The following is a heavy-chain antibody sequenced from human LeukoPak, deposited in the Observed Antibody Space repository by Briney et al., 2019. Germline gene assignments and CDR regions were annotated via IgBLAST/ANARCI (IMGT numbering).Heavy chain of an antibody. J-gene: IGHJ4*02. V-gene: IGHV4-30-4*01. CDR1: GGSISSGDYY. CDR2: IYYSGST. D-gene: IGHD3-10*01. Sequence: SETLSLTCTVSGGSISSGDYYWSWIRQPPGKGLEWIGYIYYSGSTYYNPSLKSRVSISVDTSKNQFSLKLSSVTAADTAVYYCARVYYGSGAYFDYWGQGTLVTVSS. CDR3: ARVYYGSGAYFDY.